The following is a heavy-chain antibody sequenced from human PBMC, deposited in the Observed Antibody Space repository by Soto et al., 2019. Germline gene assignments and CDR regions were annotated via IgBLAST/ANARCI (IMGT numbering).Heavy chain of an antibody. Sequence: PSETLSLTCSVSGDSISNSRFYWAWIRQPPGEGLEWIGSIYHTGNAYYNPSLKSRVTISVDTSKNQFSLKLSSVTAADTAVYYCVLPVRNYYYGMDVWGQGTTVTVSS. D-gene: IGHD4-17*01. CDR1: GDSISNSRFY. J-gene: IGHJ6*02. CDR3: VLPVRNYYYGMDV. CDR2: IYHTGNA. V-gene: IGHV4-39*01.